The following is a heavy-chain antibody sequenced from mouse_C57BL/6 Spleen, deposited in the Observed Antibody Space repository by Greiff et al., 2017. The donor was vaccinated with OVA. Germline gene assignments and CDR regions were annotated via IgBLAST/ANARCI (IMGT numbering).Heavy chain of an antibody. CDR1: GFTFSDYG. Sequence: EVQLVESGGGLVKPGGSLKLSCAASGFTFSDYGMHWVRQAPEKGLEWVAYISSGSSTIYYADTVKGRFPISRDNAKNTRFLQMTSLRSEYTAMYYCARHYGDAMDYWGQGTSVTVSS. J-gene: IGHJ4*01. D-gene: IGHD1-1*02. CDR2: ISSGSSTI. CDR3: ARHYGDAMDY. V-gene: IGHV5-17*01.